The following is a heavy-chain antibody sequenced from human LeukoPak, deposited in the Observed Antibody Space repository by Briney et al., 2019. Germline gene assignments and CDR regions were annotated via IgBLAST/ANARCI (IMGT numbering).Heavy chain of an antibody. J-gene: IGHJ4*02. CDR1: GGSFSGYY. Sequence: SETLSLTCAVYGGSFSGYYWSWIRQPPGKGLEWIGEINHSGSTNYNPSLKSRVTISVDTSKNQFSLKLSSVTAADTAVYYCARDLGYSSGWWYYFDYWGQGTLVTVSS. D-gene: IGHD6-19*01. CDR3: ARDLGYSSGWWYYFDY. CDR2: INHSGST. V-gene: IGHV4-34*01.